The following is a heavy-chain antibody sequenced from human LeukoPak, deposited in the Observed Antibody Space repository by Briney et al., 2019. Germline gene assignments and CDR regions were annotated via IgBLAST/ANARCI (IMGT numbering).Heavy chain of an antibody. Sequence: SETLSLTCSVSGGSIGSYYWSWIRQPAGKGLEWIGRIYSSGITNYNPSLKSRVTMSVDTSKNQYSLKLNSVTAADTAFYYCARVRSGSYYFDYWGQGTLVTVSS. CDR2: IYSSGIT. CDR3: ARVRSGSYYFDY. V-gene: IGHV4-4*07. D-gene: IGHD1-26*01. CDR1: GGSIGSYY. J-gene: IGHJ4*02.